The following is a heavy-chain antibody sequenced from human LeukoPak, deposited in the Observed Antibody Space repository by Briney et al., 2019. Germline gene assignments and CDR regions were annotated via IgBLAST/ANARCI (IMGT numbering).Heavy chain of an antibody. D-gene: IGHD3-9*01. V-gene: IGHV4-34*01. CDR3: ARLRYFDY. J-gene: IGHJ4*02. CDR2: INHSGST. Sequence: SETLSLTCAVYGGSFSGCYWSWIRQPPGKGLEWIGEINHSGSTNYNPSLKSRVTISVDTSKNQFSLKLSSVTAADTAVYYCARLRYFDYWGQGTLVTVSS. CDR1: GGSFSGCY.